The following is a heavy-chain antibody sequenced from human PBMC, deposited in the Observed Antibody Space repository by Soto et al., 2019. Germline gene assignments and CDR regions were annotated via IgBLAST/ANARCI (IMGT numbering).Heavy chain of an antibody. CDR3: AKPTDYYDSSGYWDDAFDI. CDR2: ISGSGGST. D-gene: IGHD3-22*01. V-gene: IGHV3-23*01. CDR1: GFTFSSYA. J-gene: IGHJ3*02. Sequence: GGTLRLSCAASGFTFSSYAMSWVRQAPGKGLEWVSAISGSGGSTYYADSVKGRFTISRDNSKNTLYLQMNSLRAEDTAVYYCAKPTDYYDSSGYWDDAFDIWGQGTMVTVSS.